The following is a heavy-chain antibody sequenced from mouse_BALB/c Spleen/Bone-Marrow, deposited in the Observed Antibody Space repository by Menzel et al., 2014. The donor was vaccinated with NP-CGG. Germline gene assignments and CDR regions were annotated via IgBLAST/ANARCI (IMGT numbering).Heavy chain of an antibody. CDR2: ISYDGSN. V-gene: IGHV3-6*02. D-gene: IGHD2-3*01. J-gene: IGHJ4*01. CDR3: ARGDGYYGGAMDY. Sequence: EVKLVESGPGFVKPSQSLSLTCSVTGYSITSGYYWNWIRQFPGNKLEWMGYISYDGSNNYNPSLKNRISITRDTSKNQFFLKLNSVTTEDTATYYCARGDGYYGGAMDYWGQGTSVTVSS. CDR1: GYSITSGYY.